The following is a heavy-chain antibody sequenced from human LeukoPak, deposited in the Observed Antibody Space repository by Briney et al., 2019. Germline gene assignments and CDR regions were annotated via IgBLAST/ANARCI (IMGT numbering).Heavy chain of an antibody. CDR2: ISGSGGST. Sequence: GGSLRLSCAASGFTFSSYAMSWVRQAPGKGLEWVSAISGSGGSTYYADSVKGRFTISRDNSKNTLYLQMNSLRAEDTAVYYCARPNTAMVTVNMGYWGQGTLVTVSS. J-gene: IGHJ4*02. D-gene: IGHD5-18*01. V-gene: IGHV3-23*01. CDR3: ARPNTAMVTVNMGY. CDR1: GFTFSSYA.